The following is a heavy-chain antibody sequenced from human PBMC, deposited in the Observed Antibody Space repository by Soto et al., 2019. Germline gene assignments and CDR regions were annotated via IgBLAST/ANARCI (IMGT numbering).Heavy chain of an antibody. CDR1: GFTFSSFA. CDR2: ISGSGGST. D-gene: IGHD1-1*01. CDR3: ATFLPRAYNLTPGSYYCYGRDG. Sequence: LRLSCAASGFTFSSFAMSLVSQAPGKGLGRDSAISGSGGSTYYADSVKCRFTIFRDNSKNTLYLQIISWSAVVTGVYSCATFLPRAYNLTPGSYYCYGRDGWCQATTVAFSS. J-gene: IGHJ6*02. V-gene: IGHV3-23*01.